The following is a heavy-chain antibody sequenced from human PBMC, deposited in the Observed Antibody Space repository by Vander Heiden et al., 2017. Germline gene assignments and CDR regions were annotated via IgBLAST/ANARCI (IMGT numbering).Heavy chain of an antibody. V-gene: IGHV3-23*01. CDR3: AKSRSTTYWYWFDP. CDR2: SSDNGVST. Sequence: EVNLLESGGGLVQPVGSLTLSCAASGFTFGSYAMSWVRQAARKGHEWVSASSDNGVSTSYADSVKGRFTISRDNSKNTLYLQMNSRRAEDTALYYCAKSRSTTYWYWFDPWGQGTLVTVSA. D-gene: IGHD2-8*02. CDR1: GFTFGSYA. J-gene: IGHJ5*02.